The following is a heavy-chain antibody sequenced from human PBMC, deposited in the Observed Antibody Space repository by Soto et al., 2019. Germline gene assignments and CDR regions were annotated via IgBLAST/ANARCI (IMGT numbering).Heavy chain of an antibody. J-gene: IGHJ5*02. CDR3: ARDPIGIAEAGTDAAGPSQKTNWCYP. D-gene: IGHD6-13*01. CDR2: INPNSGGT. CDR1: GYTFTGYY. Sequence: GASVKVSCKASGYTFTGYYMHWVRQAPGQGLEWMGWINPNSGGTNYAQKFQGWVTMTRDTSISTAYMELSRLRSDDTAVYYCARDPIGIAEAGTDAAGPSQKTNWCYPWGQGTLVTVSS. V-gene: IGHV1-2*04.